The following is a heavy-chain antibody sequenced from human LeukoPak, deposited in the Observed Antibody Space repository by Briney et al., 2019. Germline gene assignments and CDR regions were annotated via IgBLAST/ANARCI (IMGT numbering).Heavy chain of an antibody. V-gene: IGHV1-46*01. CDR3: ALAARYYYYGMDV. D-gene: IGHD6-6*01. J-gene: IGHJ6*02. CDR2: INPSGGST. Sequence: ASVKVSCKASGYTFTNYYMHWVRQAPGQGLEWMGIINPSGGSTGYAQKFQGRLTMTRDTSTSTVYMELSSLRSEDTAVYYCALAARYYYYGMDVWGQGTTVTVSS. CDR1: GYTFTNYY.